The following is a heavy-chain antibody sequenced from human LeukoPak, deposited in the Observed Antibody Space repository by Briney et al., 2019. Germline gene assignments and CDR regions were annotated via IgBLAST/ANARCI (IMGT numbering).Heavy chain of an antibody. CDR3: ARVDYYESSGQYYFDY. Sequence: PSETLSLTCTVSGGSISSYYWSWIRQPPGKGLEWIGYIYYSGSTNYNPSLKSRVTISVDTSENQFSLKLSSVTAADTAVYYCARVDYYESSGQYYFDYWGQGTLVTVSS. CDR2: IYYSGST. V-gene: IGHV4-59*01. D-gene: IGHD3-22*01. J-gene: IGHJ4*02. CDR1: GGSISSYY.